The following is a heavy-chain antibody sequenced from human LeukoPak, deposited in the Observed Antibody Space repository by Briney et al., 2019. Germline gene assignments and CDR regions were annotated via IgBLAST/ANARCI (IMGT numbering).Heavy chain of an antibody. CDR1: GFTFSSYA. J-gene: IGHJ4*02. CDR2: ISSSGGST. D-gene: IGHD5-18*01. Sequence: GGSLRLSCAASGFTFSSYAVNWVRQAPGKGLEWVSAISSSGGSTYYADSVKGRFTISRDNSKNTLYLQMNSLRAEDTAIYYCAKDAQSPEVTYYFDYWGQGTLVTVSS. CDR3: AKDAQSPEVTYYFDY. V-gene: IGHV3-23*01.